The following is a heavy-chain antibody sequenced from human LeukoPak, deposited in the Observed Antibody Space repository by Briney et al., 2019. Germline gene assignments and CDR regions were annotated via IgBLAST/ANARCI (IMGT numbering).Heavy chain of an antibody. CDR1: GFTFSSYG. J-gene: IGHJ4*02. Sequence: SGGSLRLSCAASGFTFSSYGMHWVRQAPGKGLEWVAVIWYDGSNKYYADSVKGRFTISRDSSKNTLYLQMNSLRAEDTAVYYCARGQGSSGYYYTFDYWGQGTLVTVSS. CDR2: IWYDGSNK. V-gene: IGHV3-33*01. CDR3: ARGQGSSGYYYTFDY. D-gene: IGHD3-22*01.